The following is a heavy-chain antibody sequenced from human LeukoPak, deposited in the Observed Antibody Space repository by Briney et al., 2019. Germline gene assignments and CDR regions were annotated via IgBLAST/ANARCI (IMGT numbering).Heavy chain of an antibody. D-gene: IGHD1-26*01. J-gene: IGHJ6*03. CDR1: GFTFSSYA. Sequence: GGSLRLSCAASGFTFSSYAMSWVRQAPGKGLEWVSAISGSGGSTYYADSVKGRFTISRDNSKNTLYLQMNSLRAEDTAVYYCAKDGSYYLTYYYYYMDVWGKGTTVTVSS. V-gene: IGHV3-23*01. CDR2: ISGSGGST. CDR3: AKDGSYYLTYYYYYMDV.